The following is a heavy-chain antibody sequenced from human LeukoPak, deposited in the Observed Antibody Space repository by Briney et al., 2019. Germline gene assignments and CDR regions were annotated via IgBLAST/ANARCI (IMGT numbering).Heavy chain of an antibody. CDR3: ARGPYYYAYFDL. CDR1: GFTFSNYW. J-gene: IGHJ2*01. D-gene: IGHD3-10*01. Sequence: GGSLRLSCAASGFTFSNYWMSWVRQAPGKGLEWVSVIYSGGSTYYADSVKGRFTISRHNSKNTLYPQMNSLRAEDTAVYYCARGPYYYAYFDLWGRGTLVTVSS. CDR2: IYSGGST. V-gene: IGHV3-53*04.